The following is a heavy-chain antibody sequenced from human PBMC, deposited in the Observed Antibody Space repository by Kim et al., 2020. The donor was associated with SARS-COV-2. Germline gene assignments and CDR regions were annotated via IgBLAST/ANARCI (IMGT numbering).Heavy chain of an antibody. CDR1: GFTFSSYS. CDR3: ARGSLSYDYGDSDYAFDI. Sequence: GGSLRLSCAASGFTFSSYSMNWVRQAPGKGLEWVSSISSSSSYIYYADSVKGRFTISRDNAKNSLYLQMNSLRAEDTAVYYCARGSLSYDYGDSDYAFDIWGQGTMVTVSS. CDR2: ISSSSSYI. J-gene: IGHJ3*02. V-gene: IGHV3-21*01. D-gene: IGHD4-17*01.